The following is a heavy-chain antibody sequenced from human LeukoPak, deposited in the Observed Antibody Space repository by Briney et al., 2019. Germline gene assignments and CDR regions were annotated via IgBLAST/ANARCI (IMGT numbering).Heavy chain of an antibody. V-gene: IGHV3-7*01. Sequence: GGSLRLSCAASGFTFSSYCMSWVRQAPGKGLEWVGDIKQSGSNKNYADSGKGRFTISRDNAKNSLQLQMNSLRAEDTAVYYCGREYYFYPRYGWGAGKTVSLSS. CDR3: GREYYFYPRYG. CDR1: GFTFSSYC. J-gene: IGHJ6*02. CDR2: IKQSGSNK.